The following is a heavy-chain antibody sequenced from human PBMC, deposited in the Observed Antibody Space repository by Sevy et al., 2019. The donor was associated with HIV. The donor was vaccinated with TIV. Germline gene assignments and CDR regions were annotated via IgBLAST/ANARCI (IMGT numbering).Heavy chain of an antibody. CDR2: IKSKTDGGTT. J-gene: IGHJ4*02. Sequence: GGSLRLSCAASGFTFSNAWMIWVRQAPGKGLEWVGRIKSKTDGGTTDYAAPVKGRFTISRDDSKNTLYLQMNSLKTEDTAVYYCTTPYGSGSYYNVDYWGQGTLVTVSS. V-gene: IGHV3-15*01. D-gene: IGHD3-10*01. CDR3: TTPYGSGSYYNVDY. CDR1: GFTFSNAW.